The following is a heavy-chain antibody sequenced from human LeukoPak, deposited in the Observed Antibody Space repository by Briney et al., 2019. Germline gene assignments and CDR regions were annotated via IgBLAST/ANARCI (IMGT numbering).Heavy chain of an antibody. CDR1: GESISRGYY. D-gene: IGHD3-22*01. Sequence: SETLSLTCTVSGESISRGYYWVWIRQPPGKGLEWIGYIHSSGNTYYNPSLQNRLIISRDTTEDPLSLTLTSVTAADTAVYFCASGYGSGWLDSWGQGTQVTVSS. V-gene: IGHV4-31*03. CDR2: IHSSGNT. CDR3: ASGYGSGWLDS. J-gene: IGHJ5*01.